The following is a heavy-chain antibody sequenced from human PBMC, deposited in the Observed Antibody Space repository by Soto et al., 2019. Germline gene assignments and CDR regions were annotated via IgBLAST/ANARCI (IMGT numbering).Heavy chain of an antibody. CDR1: GGSFSGYY. Sequence: PSETLSLTCAVYGGSFSGYYWSWIRQPQGKGLEWIGEINPSGSTNSNPSLKRRVTISVDTSKNQFSLKLSSVTAADTAVYYCVRGTCGGVIAPSPVFDYWGQGTLVTVSS. V-gene: IGHV4-34*01. J-gene: IGHJ4*02. CDR3: VRGTCGGVIAPSPVFDY. CDR2: INPSGST. D-gene: IGHD3-16*02.